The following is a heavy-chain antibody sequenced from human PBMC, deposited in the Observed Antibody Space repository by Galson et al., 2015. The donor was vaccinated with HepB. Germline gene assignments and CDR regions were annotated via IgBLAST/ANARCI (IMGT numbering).Heavy chain of an antibody. CDR2: TYYRSKWYN. CDR3: AREVVGATIGDNYFDY. Sequence: CAISGDSVSSNSAAWNWIRQSPSRGLEWLGRTYYRSKWYNDYAVSVKSRITINPDTSKNQFSLQLNSVTPEDTAVYYCAREVVGATIGDNYFDYWGQGTLVTVSS. D-gene: IGHD1-26*01. CDR1: GDSVSSNSAA. V-gene: IGHV6-1*01. J-gene: IGHJ4*02.